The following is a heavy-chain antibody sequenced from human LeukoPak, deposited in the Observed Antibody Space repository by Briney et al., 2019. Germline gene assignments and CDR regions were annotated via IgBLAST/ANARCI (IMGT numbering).Heavy chain of an antibody. D-gene: IGHD4-17*01. Sequence: GASVKVSCKASGGTFSSYAISWVRQAPGQGLEWMGGIIPIFGTANYAQKFQGRVTITTDESTSTAYMQLSSLGSEDTAVYYSARALWSYDYGDYDFDYWGQGTLVTVSS. J-gene: IGHJ4*02. CDR2: IIPIFGTA. V-gene: IGHV1-69*05. CDR1: GGTFSSYA. CDR3: ARALWSYDYGDYDFDY.